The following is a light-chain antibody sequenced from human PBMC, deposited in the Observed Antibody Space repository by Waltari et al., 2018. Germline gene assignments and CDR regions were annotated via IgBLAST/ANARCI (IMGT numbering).Light chain of an antibody. Sequence: DIVMTQSPDSLAVSLGERATINCKSSPSVLYSSNNQNYLAWYQQKPGQPPKLLLYWASTRESGVPDRFSGSGSGTDFTLTISSLQAEDVAVYYCHQYYSTPATFGPGTKVDIK. CDR1: PSVLYSSNNQNY. J-gene: IGKJ3*01. CDR3: HQYYSTPAT. CDR2: WAS. V-gene: IGKV4-1*01.